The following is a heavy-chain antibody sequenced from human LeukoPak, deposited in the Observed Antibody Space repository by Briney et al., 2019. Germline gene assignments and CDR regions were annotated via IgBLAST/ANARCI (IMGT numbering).Heavy chain of an antibody. CDR2: IYYSGSS. D-gene: IGHD6-6*01. V-gene: IGHV4-39*01. Sequence: SETLSLTCTVSGGSISSSSYYWGWIRQPPGKGLEWIASIYYSGSSYYNPSLKSRVTISVDTSKNQFSLKLSSVTAADTAVYYCARHGRVYSSSTSDFYYSYYMDVWGKGTTVTVSS. CDR3: ARHGRVYSSSTSDFYYSYYMDV. CDR1: GGSISSSSYY. J-gene: IGHJ6*03.